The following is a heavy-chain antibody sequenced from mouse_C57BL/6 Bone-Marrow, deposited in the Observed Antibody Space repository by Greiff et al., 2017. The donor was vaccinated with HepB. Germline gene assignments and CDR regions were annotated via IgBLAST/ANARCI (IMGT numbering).Heavy chain of an antibody. CDR2: INPNNGGT. J-gene: IGHJ2*01. V-gene: IGHV1-18*01. CDR1: GYTFTDYN. CDR3: ARPDYYGSTFDY. D-gene: IGHD1-1*01. Sequence: VQLKQSGPELVKPGASVKIPCKASGYTFTDYNMDWVKQSHGKSLEWIGDINPNNGGTIYNQKFKGKATLTVDKSSSTAYMEIRSLTSEDTAVYYCARPDYYGSTFDYWGQGTTLTVSS.